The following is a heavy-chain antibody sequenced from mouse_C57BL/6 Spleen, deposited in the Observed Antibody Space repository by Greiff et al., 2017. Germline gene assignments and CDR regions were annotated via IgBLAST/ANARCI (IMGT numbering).Heavy chain of an antibody. J-gene: IGHJ2*01. CDR3: ARSGYSNYYFDY. V-gene: IGHV1-64*01. D-gene: IGHD2-5*01. CDR2: IHPNSGST. Sequence: QVQLQQSGAELVKPGASVKLSCKASGYTFTSYWMHWVKQRPGQGLEWIGMIHPNSGSTNYNEKFKSKATLTVDKSSSTAYMQLSSLTSEDSAVYYCARSGYSNYYFDYWGQGTTLTVSS. CDR1: GYTFTSYW.